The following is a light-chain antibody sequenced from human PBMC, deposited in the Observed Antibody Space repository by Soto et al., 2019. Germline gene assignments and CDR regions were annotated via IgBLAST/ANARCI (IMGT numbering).Light chain of an antibody. CDR1: QGISEY. Sequence: DIQMTQSPTSLSASVGDTVSLTCRTSQGISEYLAWYQQKPGKVPKLLIYGASILQSGVPSRFSGRGSGTLFTLTISSLQPDDFATYYCQQCNSYPWTFGQGTKVDIK. CDR3: QQCNSYPWT. V-gene: IGKV1-27*01. CDR2: GAS. J-gene: IGKJ1*01.